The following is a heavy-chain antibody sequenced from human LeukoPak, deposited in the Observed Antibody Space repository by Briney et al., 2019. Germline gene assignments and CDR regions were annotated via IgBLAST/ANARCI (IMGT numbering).Heavy chain of an antibody. Sequence: PGASMMICTAAGGNFISNYLLRLGRQLPEKGLEWMGIIYPGDTDSRYSPSFQGQVTMSADKSISTAYLQWSSLKASHTSMYERARPMYIYLYFSCGQGTLVTVSS. CDR2: IYPGDTDS. V-gene: IGHV5-51*01. D-gene: IGHD3-10*02. CDR1: GNFISNYL. CDR3: ARPMYIYLYFS. J-gene: IGHJ5*02.